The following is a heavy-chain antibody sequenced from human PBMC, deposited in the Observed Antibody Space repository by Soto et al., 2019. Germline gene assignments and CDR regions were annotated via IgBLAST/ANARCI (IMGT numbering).Heavy chain of an antibody. CDR2: INHSGST. V-gene: IGHV4-34*01. J-gene: IGHJ4*02. Sequence: TLSLTCAVYGGSFSGYYWSWIRQPPGKGLEWIGEINHSGSTNYNPSLKGRVTISVDTSKNQFSLKLSSVTAADTAVYYCARGRHWNDVPLDYWGQGTLVTVSS. CDR3: ARGRHWNDVPLDY. D-gene: IGHD1-1*01. CDR1: GGSFSGYY.